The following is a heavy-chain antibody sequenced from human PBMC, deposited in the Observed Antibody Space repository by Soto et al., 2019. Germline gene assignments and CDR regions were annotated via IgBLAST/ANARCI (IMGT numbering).Heavy chain of an antibody. J-gene: IGHJ6*02. Sequence: GXSVKVSCKASGYTFTSYGISWVRQAPVQGLEWMGWISAYNGNTNYAQKLQGRVTMTTDTSTSTAYMELRSLRSDDTAVYYCARDNPIIVVVPAAPSSIMDVWGQGTTVTVSS. CDR3: ARDNPIIVVVPAAPSSIMDV. CDR1: GYTFTSYG. V-gene: IGHV1-18*04. CDR2: ISAYNGNT. D-gene: IGHD2-2*01.